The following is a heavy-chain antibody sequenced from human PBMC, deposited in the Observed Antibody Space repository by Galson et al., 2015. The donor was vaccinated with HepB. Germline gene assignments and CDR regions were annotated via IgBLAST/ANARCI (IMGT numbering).Heavy chain of an antibody. CDR3: AKDTVTTGY. D-gene: IGHD4-17*01. Sequence: LRLSCAASGFTFSSYGMHWVRQAPGKGLEWVAVISYDGSNKYYADSVKGRFTISRDNSKNTLYLQMNSLRAEDTAVYYCAKDTVTTGYWGQGTLVTVSS. V-gene: IGHV3-30*18. CDR2: ISYDGSNK. CDR1: GFTFSSYG. J-gene: IGHJ4*02.